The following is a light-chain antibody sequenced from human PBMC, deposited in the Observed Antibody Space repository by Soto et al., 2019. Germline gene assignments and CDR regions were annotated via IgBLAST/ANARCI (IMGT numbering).Light chain of an antibody. CDR2: MGS. V-gene: IGKV2-28*01. J-gene: IGKJ5*01. CDR1: QSLLHRNRYNF. CDR3: MQALQAPIT. Sequence: DIVMTQSPLSLPVTPGEPASISCRSSQSLLHRNRYNFLDWYLQKPGQSPQVLIYMGSNRASGVPDRLSGSGSGTDFTLKISRVEAEDVGVYYCMQALQAPITFGQGTRLEMK.